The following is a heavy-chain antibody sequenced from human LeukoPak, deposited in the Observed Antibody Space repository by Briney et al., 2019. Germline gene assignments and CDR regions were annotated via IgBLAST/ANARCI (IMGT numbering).Heavy chain of an antibody. CDR2: ISAYNGNT. CDR1: GYTFTSYG. V-gene: IGHV1-18*01. Sequence: GASVKVSCKASGYTFTSYGISWVRQAPGQGLEWMGWISAYNGNTNYAQKLQGRVTMTTDTSTSTAYMELRSLRSDDTAVYYCAREIYDILTGRSVGMDVWGQGTTVTVSS. D-gene: IGHD3-9*01. CDR3: AREIYDILTGRSVGMDV. J-gene: IGHJ6*02.